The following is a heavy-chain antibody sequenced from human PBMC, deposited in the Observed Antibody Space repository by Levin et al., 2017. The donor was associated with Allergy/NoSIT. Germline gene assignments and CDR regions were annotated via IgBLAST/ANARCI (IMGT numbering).Heavy chain of an antibody. D-gene: IGHD3-9*01. J-gene: IGHJ3*02. CDR1: GGSFSGYY. CDR3: ARGPSVLRYFDWLLYCNAFDI. CDR2: INHSGST. V-gene: IGHV4-34*01. Sequence: SETLSLTCAVYGGSFSGYYWSWIRQPPGKGLEWIGEINHSGSTNYNPSLKSRVTISVDTSKNQFSLKLSSVTAADTAVYYCARGPSVLRYFDWLLYCNAFDIWGQGTMVTVSS.